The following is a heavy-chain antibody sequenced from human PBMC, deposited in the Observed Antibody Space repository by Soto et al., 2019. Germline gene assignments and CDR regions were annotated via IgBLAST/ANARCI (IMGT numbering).Heavy chain of an antibody. V-gene: IGHV1-2*02. CDR3: ARDRRAYCGGDCPGGY. CDR2: INPNIGAA. J-gene: IGHJ4*02. D-gene: IGHD2-21*02. Sequence: QVQLVQSGAELKKPGASVKVSCKASGYTFNRYHLHWVRQVPGQGLEWMGWINPNIGAASYAQKFQGRITMTWDTAISTASLELSSLTSEDTAVYYCARDRRAYCGGDCPGGYWGQGTLVTVSS. CDR1: GYTFNRYH.